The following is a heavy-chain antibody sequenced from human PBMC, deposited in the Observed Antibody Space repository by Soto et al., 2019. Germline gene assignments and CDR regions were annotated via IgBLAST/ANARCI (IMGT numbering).Heavy chain of an antibody. CDR3: ATHGSGSF. CDR1: GYIFTSYR. CDR2: VSAYNGNT. D-gene: IGHD3-10*01. J-gene: IGHJ4*02. Sequence: QVQLVQYGAEVKRPGDSVKVSCKASGYIFTSYRIAWVRQAPGQGLEWMGCVSAYNGNTNYAQKFQGRVTMTTDTSTNTAYMELRSLRSDDRAVYYCATHGSGSFWGQGTLVTVSS. V-gene: IGHV1-18*01.